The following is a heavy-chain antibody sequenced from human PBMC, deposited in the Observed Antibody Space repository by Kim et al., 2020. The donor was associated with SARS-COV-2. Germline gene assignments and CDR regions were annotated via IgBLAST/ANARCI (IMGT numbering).Heavy chain of an antibody. D-gene: IGHD1-26*01. J-gene: IGHJ6*02. Sequence: ASVKVSCKVSGYTLTGFSMHWVRQAPGKGLEWMGCFDPEDGETIYAQKFQGRVTMTEDTSTNTAYMELSSLRSEDTAVYYCATAPVVVGATVSDYYDYGMDVWGQGTTVTVSS. V-gene: IGHV1-24*01. CDR3: ATAPVVVGATVSDYYDYGMDV. CDR2: FDPEDGET. CDR1: GYTLTGFS.